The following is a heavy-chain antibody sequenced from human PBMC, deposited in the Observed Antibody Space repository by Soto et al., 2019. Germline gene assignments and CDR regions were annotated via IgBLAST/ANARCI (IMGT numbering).Heavy chain of an antibody. CDR3: APLHCSSTSCHFDY. J-gene: IGHJ4*02. D-gene: IGHD2-2*01. CDR1: GYTFTNYA. Sequence: ASVKVSCKASGYTFTNYAMHWVRQAPGQRLEWMGWINAGNGNTKYSQKFQGRVTMTEDTSTDTAYMELSSLRSEDTAVYYCAPLHCSSTSCHFDYWGQGTLVTVSS. V-gene: IGHV1-3*01. CDR2: INAGNGNT.